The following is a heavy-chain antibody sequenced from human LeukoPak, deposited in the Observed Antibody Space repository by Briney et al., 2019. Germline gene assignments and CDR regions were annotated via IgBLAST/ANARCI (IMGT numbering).Heavy chain of an antibody. CDR2: INTNDGNP. D-gene: IGHD3-10*01. J-gene: IGHJ2*01. CDR3: ARDWAVANPYYTGSESYGGYFDL. CDR1: GYTFIGYA. Sequence: RGASVKVSCKASGYTFIGYAVNWVRQAPGQGLEWMGWINTNDGNPTYAQDFTGRFVFSLDTSVNTVYLQINSLKAEDTAVYYCARDWAVANPYYTGSESYGGYFDLWGRGTLVTVSS. V-gene: IGHV7-4-1*02.